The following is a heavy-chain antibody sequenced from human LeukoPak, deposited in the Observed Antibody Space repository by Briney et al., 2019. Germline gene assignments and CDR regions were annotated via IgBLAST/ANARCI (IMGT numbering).Heavy chain of an antibody. CDR1: GFTFSTYW. J-gene: IGHJ4*02. CDR3: ARSLTTLTYEGY. D-gene: IGHD1-1*01. Sequence: SGGSLRLSCSASGFTFSTYWMSWVRQAPGKGLEWVANMRRDGNEIYYLDSVKGRFTVSRDNAKNSLFLQMNSLRAEDTAIYYCARSLTTLTYEGYWGQGTLVTVSS. V-gene: IGHV3-7*01. CDR2: MRRDGNEI.